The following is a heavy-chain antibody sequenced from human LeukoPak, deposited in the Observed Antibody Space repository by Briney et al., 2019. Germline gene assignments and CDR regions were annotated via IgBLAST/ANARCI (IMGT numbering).Heavy chain of an antibody. CDR3: ARAHSSSWPGWYDP. CDR1: GFTFDDYG. CDR2: INWSGRTI. D-gene: IGHD6-13*01. J-gene: IGHJ5*02. Sequence: GRSLRLSCAASGFTFDDYGLHWVPQAPGKGLEWVSGINWSGRTIVYADSVRGRFTISRDNTRNSLFLEMNSLRGEDTAIYYCARAHSSSWPGWYDPWGQGTLVTVSS. V-gene: IGHV3-9*01.